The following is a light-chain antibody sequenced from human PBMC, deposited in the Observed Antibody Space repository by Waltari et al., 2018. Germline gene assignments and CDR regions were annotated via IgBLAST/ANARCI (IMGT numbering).Light chain of an antibody. CDR2: GNSDGSY. J-gene: IGLJ3*02. CDR3: QTWDSGFVV. V-gene: IGLV4-69*01. CDR1: SGNNKNA. Sequence: QLVLTQSHSASASLGDSVKLTCTLSSGNNKNAIAWHQQQPEKGPRFLRRGNSDGSYSRGDGIPDRFSGSSSGAERYLTIASLQSEDEADYYCQTWDSGFVVFGGGTKLTVL.